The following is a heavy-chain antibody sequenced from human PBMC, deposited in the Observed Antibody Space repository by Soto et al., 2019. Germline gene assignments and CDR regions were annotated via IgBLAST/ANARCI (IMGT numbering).Heavy chain of an antibody. CDR2: IWYDGSNK. V-gene: IGHV3-33*01. J-gene: IGHJ5*02. Sequence: QVQLVESGGGVVQPGRSLRLSCAASGFTFSSYGMHWVRQAPGKGLEWVAVIWYDGSNKYYADSVKGRFTISRDNTKNTLYLQMNRLRAEDTAVYYCARGGIAALNWFDPWGQGTLVTVSS. CDR3: ARGGIAALNWFDP. CDR1: GFTFSSYG. D-gene: IGHD6-6*01.